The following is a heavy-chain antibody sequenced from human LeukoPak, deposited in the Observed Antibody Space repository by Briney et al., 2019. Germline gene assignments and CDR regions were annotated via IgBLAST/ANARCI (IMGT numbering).Heavy chain of an antibody. Sequence: PRGSPRHSRAPPGFTFITDSTNWVRETPEKGLERVSYISGTGNTIYYADSVKGRFTISRDNAKNSLFLQMNSLKDEDTAVYYCARQYSSGWCTDYWGQGTLVTVFS. CDR2: ISGTGNTI. J-gene: IGHJ4*02. V-gene: IGHV3-48*02. CDR3: ARQYSSGWCTDY. CDR1: GFTFITDS. D-gene: IGHD6-19*01.